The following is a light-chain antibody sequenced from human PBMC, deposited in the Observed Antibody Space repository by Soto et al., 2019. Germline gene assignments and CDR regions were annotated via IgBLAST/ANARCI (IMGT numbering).Light chain of an antibody. CDR3: NQRQSWPRT. J-gene: IGKJ1*01. V-gene: IGKV3-11*01. CDR2: QTS. Sequence: EIVLTQSPATLSAFPGDRVALSCRASQYINTRLAWYQHRPRQAPRLLIHQTSLRAAGIPARFSASGSGTDFTLPISDVQPEEFALYYCNQRQSWPRTFGQGTQVDIK. CDR1: QYINTR.